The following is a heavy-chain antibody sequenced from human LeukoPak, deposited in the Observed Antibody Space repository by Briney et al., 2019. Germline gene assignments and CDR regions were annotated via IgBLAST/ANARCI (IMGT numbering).Heavy chain of an antibody. CDR1: GASISARNYS. Sequence: SQTLSLTCSVSGASISARNYSWGWLRQPPGQGLEWIGYIDDAGTTHYFPSLRSRVTISRDTPNNQFSLKLSSVTAADTAVYYCARGSSYMDVWGKGTAVTVSS. V-gene: IGHV4-39*07. D-gene: IGHD3-10*01. CDR3: ARGSSYMDV. J-gene: IGHJ6*03. CDR2: IDDAGTT.